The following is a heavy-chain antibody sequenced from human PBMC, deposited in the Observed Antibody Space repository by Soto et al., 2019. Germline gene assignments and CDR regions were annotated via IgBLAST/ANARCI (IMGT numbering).Heavy chain of an antibody. D-gene: IGHD2-2*01. CDR1: GYTFTSYY. CDR2: INPSGGST. J-gene: IGHJ6*02. CDR3: ESQRGGYCSSTSCYNMGPYYYGMDV. V-gene: IGHV1-46*01. Sequence: ASVKVSCKASGYTFTSYYMHWVRQAPGQGLEWMGIINPSGGSTSYAQKFQGRVTMTRDTSTSTVYMGLSSLRSEDTAVYYCESQRGGYCSSTSCYNMGPYYYGMDVWGQGTTVTVSS.